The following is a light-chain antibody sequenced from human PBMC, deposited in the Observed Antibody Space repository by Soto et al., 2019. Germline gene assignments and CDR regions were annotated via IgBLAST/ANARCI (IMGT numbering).Light chain of an antibody. CDR3: SSYTSSSTLLYV. CDR1: SSDVGGYNY. CDR2: DVS. Sequence: QSALTQPASVSGAPGQSITISCTGTSSDVGGYNYVSWYQQHPGKAPKLMIYDVSNRPSGVSNRFSGSKSGNTASLTISGLQAEDDEDYYCSSYTSSSTLLYVFGTGTKLTVL. V-gene: IGLV2-14*01. J-gene: IGLJ1*01.